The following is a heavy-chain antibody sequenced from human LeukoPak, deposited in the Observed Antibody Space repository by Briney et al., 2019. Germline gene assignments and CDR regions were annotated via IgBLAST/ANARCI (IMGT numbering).Heavy chain of an antibody. J-gene: IGHJ4*02. CDR2: IYYSGST. V-gene: IGHV4-59*01. D-gene: IGHD3-10*01. CDR1: GGSISSYY. CDR3: ASRTGFGEFDY. Sequence: SETLSLTCTVSGGSISSYYWSWIRQPPGKGLEWIGYIYYSGSTNYNPSLKSRVTISVDTSKNQFSLKLSSVTAADTAVYYCASRTGFGEFDYWGQGTLVTASS.